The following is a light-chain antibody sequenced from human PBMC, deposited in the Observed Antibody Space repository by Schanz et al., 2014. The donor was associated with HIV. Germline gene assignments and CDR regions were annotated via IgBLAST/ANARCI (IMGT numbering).Light chain of an antibody. J-gene: IGLJ3*02. CDR2: DVT. V-gene: IGLV2-14*02. CDR3: NSYTSSSTWV. CDR1: SSDVGNYNF. Sequence: QSALTQPASVSGSPGQSITISCNGTSSDVGNYNFLSSYQPHPGKAPTLLIYDVTNRPSGVSNRFSGSKSGNTASLTISGLQAEDEADYYCNSYTSSSTWVFGGGTKLTVL.